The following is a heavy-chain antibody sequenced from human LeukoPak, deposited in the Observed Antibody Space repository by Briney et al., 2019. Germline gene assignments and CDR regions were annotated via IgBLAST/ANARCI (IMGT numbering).Heavy chain of an antibody. CDR1: GGSITGYY. V-gene: IGHV4-34*01. D-gene: IGHD3-9*01. CDR3: ARWNILTGYCFDF. Sequence: PSETLSLTCAVYGGSITGYYWSWIRQTPGRVLEWVGEIHYTGATSYNPSLKSRATISTDTSKNQFSLRLSSVTAADTAVYYCARWNILTGYCFDFWGQGALVTVSS. J-gene: IGHJ4*02. CDR2: IHYTGAT.